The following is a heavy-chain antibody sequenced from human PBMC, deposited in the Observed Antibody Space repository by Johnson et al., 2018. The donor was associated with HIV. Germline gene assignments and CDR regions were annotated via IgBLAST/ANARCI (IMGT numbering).Heavy chain of an antibody. J-gene: IGHJ3*02. CDR1: GFTFDDYA. Sequence: VQLVESGGVVVQPGGSLRLSCAASGFTFDDYAMHWVRQAPGKGLEWVSLISWDGGSTYYADSVKGRFTISRDNSKNSLYLQMKSLRAEDTAVYYCAKGAYYYDSSGYHYDVPRGAFDIWGQGTMVTVSS. V-gene: IGHV3-43D*03. CDR3: AKGAYYYDSSGYHYDVPRGAFDI. CDR2: ISWDGGST. D-gene: IGHD3-22*01.